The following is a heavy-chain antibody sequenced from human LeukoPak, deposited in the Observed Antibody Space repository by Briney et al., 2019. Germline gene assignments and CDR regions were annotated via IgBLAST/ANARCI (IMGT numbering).Heavy chain of an antibody. Sequence: PGGSLRLSCAASGFTFSSYSMNWVRQAPVKGLEWVSSISSSSSYIYYADSVKGRFTISRDNAKNSLYLQMNSLRAEDTAVYYCARDKYGSGSYYFNWFDPWGQGTLVTVSS. CDR2: ISSSSSYI. CDR1: GFTFSSYS. J-gene: IGHJ5*02. V-gene: IGHV3-21*01. D-gene: IGHD3-10*01. CDR3: ARDKYGSGSYYFNWFDP.